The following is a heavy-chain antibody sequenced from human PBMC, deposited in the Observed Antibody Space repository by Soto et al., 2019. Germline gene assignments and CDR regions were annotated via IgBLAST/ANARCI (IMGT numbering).Heavy chain of an antibody. D-gene: IGHD3-3*02. Sequence: QITLKESGPPLVKPTQSLTLTCTVSGFSLSGDGVGVGWIRQPPGKALEWLALIYWDDDQRYSPSLKTRLTITKVTSKNQVVLTMTNMDPVDTATYYCAHAFGGTSWPNDAFDIWGQGTVVTVSS. CDR3: AHAFGGTSWPNDAFDI. CDR1: GFSLSGDGVG. V-gene: IGHV2-5*02. CDR2: IYWDDDQ. J-gene: IGHJ3*02.